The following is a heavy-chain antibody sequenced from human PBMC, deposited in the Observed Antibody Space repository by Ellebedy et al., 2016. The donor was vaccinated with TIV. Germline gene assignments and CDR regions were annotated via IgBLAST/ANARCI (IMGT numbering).Heavy chain of an antibody. J-gene: IGHJ5*02. Sequence: SETLSLXXTVSGGSISSYYWSWIRQPAGKGLEWIGRIYTSGSTNYNPSLKSRVTISVDTSKNQFSLKLSSVTAADTAVYYCARDQDYYGSAKEAWFDPWGQGTLVTVSS. V-gene: IGHV4-4*07. CDR1: GGSISSYY. CDR2: IYTSGST. D-gene: IGHD3-10*01. CDR3: ARDQDYYGSAKEAWFDP.